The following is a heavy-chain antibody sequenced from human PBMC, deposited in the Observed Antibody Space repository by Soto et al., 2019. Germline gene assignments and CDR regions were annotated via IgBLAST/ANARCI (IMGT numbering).Heavy chain of an antibody. D-gene: IGHD5-18*01. CDR3: AGGGNTALAYYFYGMDI. V-gene: IGHV4-59*01. J-gene: IGHJ6*02. CDR1: GGSISSYY. Sequence: SETLSLTCTVSGGSISSYYWSWIRQPPGKGLEWIAYSYDSGSTSYSPSLQSRVTMSVDTSKNQFSLKLSSVTAADTAVYYCAGGGNTALAYYFYGMDIWGQGTTVTVS. CDR2: SYDSGST.